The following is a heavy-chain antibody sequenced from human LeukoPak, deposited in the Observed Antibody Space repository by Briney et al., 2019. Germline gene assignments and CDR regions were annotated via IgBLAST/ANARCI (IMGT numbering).Heavy chain of an antibody. D-gene: IGHD6-19*01. CDR1: GFTFSDYA. V-gene: IGHV3-30*01. J-gene: IGHJ5*01. CDR2: ISYDGSNK. Sequence: GGSLRLSCAASGFTFSDYAMHWVRQAPGKGLEWVAFISYDGSNKYYADSVKGRFTISRDKSENTLYLQMNSLRAEDMAMFYCARDGGWYWFDSWGQGTLVTVSS. CDR3: ARDGGWYWFDS.